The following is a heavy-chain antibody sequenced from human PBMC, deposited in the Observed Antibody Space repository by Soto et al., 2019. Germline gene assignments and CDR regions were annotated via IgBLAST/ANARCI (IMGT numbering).Heavy chain of an antibody. CDR1: GFTFSSYA. CDR3: ARIMITFGGVIVNGIDY. V-gene: IGHV3-23*01. CDR2: ISGSGGST. J-gene: IGHJ4*02. Sequence: GGSLRLSCAASGFTFSSYAMSWVRQAPGKGLEWVSAISGSGGSTYYADSVKGRFTISRDNSKNTLYLQMNSLRAEDTAVYYCARIMITFGGVIVNGIDYWGQGTLVTVSS. D-gene: IGHD3-16*02.